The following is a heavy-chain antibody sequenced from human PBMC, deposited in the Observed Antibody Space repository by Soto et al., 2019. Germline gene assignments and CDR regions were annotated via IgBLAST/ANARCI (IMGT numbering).Heavy chain of an antibody. CDR1: GYTFTSYD. D-gene: IGHD6-25*01. Sequence: ASVKVSCKASGYTFTSYDINWVRQATGQGLEWMGWMNANSGNTDYAQKLQGRVTMTTDTSTSTAYMELRSLRSDDTAVYYCARTAKKHLVNYYYGMDVWGQGTTVTVSS. V-gene: IGHV1-18*01. J-gene: IGHJ6*02. CDR3: ARTAKKHLVNYYYGMDV. CDR2: MNANSGNT.